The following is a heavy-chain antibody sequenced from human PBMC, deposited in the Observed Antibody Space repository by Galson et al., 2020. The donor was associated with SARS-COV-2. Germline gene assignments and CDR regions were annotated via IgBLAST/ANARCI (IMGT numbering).Heavy chain of an antibody. D-gene: IGHD1-26*01. CDR1: GFTFSSYA. Sequence: GGSLRLSCAASGFTFSSYAMHWVRQAPGKGLEWVAVISYDGSNKYYADSVKGRFTISRDNSKNTLYLQMNSLRAEDTAVYYCARAYSGSYRNHFDYWGQGTLVTVSS. J-gene: IGHJ4*02. V-gene: IGHV3-30*04. CDR3: ARAYSGSYRNHFDY. CDR2: ISYDGSNK.